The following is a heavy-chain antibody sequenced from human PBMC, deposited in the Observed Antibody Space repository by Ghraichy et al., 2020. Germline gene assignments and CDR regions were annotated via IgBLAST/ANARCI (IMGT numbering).Heavy chain of an antibody. J-gene: IGHJ4*02. Sequence: GGSLRLSCAASGFTFSSYWMSWVRQAPGKGLEWVANIKQDGSEKYYVDSVKGRFTISRDNAKNSLYLQMNSLRAEDTAVYYCARIEYYDFWSVYLYYFDYWGQGTLVTVSS. V-gene: IGHV3-7*01. CDR1: GFTFSSYW. CDR2: IKQDGSEK. D-gene: IGHD3-3*01. CDR3: ARIEYYDFWSVYLYYFDY.